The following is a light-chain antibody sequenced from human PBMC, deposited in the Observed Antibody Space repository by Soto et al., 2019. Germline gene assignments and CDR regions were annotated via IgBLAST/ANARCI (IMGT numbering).Light chain of an antibody. CDR3: SSYTSSFTVV. J-gene: IGLJ2*01. CDR2: EVT. CDR1: SSDVGGYNY. Sequence: QSALTQPPSASGSPGQSVTFSCTGTSSDVGGYNYVSWYQQHPGKAPKLMIFEVTKRPSGVPDRFSGSKSGNTASLTVSGLQAEDEADYYCSSYTSSFTVVFGGGTKLTVL. V-gene: IGLV2-8*01.